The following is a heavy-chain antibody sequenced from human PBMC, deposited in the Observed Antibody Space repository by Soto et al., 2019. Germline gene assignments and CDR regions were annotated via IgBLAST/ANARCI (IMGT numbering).Heavy chain of an antibody. J-gene: IGHJ4*02. D-gene: IGHD6-13*01. CDR1: GFTFSDYY. Sequence: QVQLVESGGGLVKPGGSLRLSCAASGFTFSDYYMSWIRQAPGKGLEWVSYISSSGTTIYHADSVKGRITISRDNAKNSLFLQMNSLRGEDWAVYYCAGGRSSWKGFDYWGQGTLVTVSS. CDR2: ISSSGTTI. V-gene: IGHV3-11*01. CDR3: AGGRSSWKGFDY.